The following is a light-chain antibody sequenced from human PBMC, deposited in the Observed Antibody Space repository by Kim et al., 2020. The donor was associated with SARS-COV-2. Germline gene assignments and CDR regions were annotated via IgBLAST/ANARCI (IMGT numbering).Light chain of an antibody. J-gene: IGKJ1*01. CDR2: AAT. Sequence: SASVGDRVTITCRASQDIKNDLGWYQQRPGQPPRLLIFAATALQSRVPSRFSGSRSGTEFILTINSLQPEDFATYFCQQDHDYPRTFGQGTQVEI. CDR1: QDIKND. V-gene: IGKV1-6*01. CDR3: QQDHDYPRT.